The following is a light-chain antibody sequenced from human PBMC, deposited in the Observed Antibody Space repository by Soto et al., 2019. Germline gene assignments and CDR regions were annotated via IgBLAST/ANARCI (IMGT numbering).Light chain of an antibody. CDR1: SSDVGGYNY. Sequence: QSVLAQPASVSGSPGQSIAISCTGTSSDVGGYNYVSWYQQHPGKAPKLLISEVSIRPSGVSDRFSGSKSGNTASLTISGLQTEDEADYYCSSFTSAYTFVFVSGTMVTVL. V-gene: IGLV2-14*01. J-gene: IGLJ1*01. CDR3: SSFTSAYTFV. CDR2: EVS.